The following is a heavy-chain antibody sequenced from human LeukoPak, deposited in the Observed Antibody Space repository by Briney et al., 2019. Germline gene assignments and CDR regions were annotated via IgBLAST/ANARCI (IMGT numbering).Heavy chain of an antibody. CDR1: GYSFTSYY. D-gene: IGHD3-22*01. V-gene: IGHV1-46*01. J-gene: IGHJ3*02. CDR3: AREGLKSYGSSGYYSDAFDI. CDR2: VNPSSGST. Sequence: ASVKVSCKASGYSFTSYYMHWIRQAPGQGHGWMGIVNPSSGSTSYAQKFQGRVTMTRDTSTRTVYMVLSSLRSDDTAVYYCAREGLKSYGSSGYYSDAFDIWGQGTMVTVSS.